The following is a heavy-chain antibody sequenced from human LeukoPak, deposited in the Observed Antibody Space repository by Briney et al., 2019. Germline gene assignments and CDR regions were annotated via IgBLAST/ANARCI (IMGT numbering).Heavy chain of an antibody. CDR1: GFTFSTYW. Sequence: GGSLRLSCAASGFTFSTYWMHWVRQAPGTGLVWVSLISSDGSNTNYADSVRGRFTISRDNAKNTLYLQMNSLRAEDTAVYYCATDVPAASIFGYWGQGTLVTVSS. CDR3: ATDVPAASIFGY. V-gene: IGHV3-74*01. CDR2: ISSDGSNT. D-gene: IGHD2-2*01. J-gene: IGHJ4*02.